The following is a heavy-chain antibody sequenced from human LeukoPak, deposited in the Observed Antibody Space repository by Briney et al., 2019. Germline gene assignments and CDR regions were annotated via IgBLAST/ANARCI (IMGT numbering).Heavy chain of an antibody. Sequence: SETLSLTCTVSSGPISTYYWTWIRQPPGKGLEWIGYIYYSGSTNYNPSLKSRVTISIDTSKNQFSLKLSSVTAADTAVYYCAKYSSGWLIDSWGQGPLVTVSS. CDR1: SGPISTYY. CDR3: AKYSSGWLIDS. CDR2: IYYSGST. J-gene: IGHJ4*02. V-gene: IGHV4-59*01. D-gene: IGHD6-19*01.